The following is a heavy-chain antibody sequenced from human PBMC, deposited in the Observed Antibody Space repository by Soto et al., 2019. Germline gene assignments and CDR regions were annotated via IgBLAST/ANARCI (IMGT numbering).Heavy chain of an antibody. CDR2: ISSSSSYI. J-gene: IGHJ5*02. D-gene: IGHD3-3*01. V-gene: IGHV3-21*01. Sequence: EVQLVESGGGLVKPGGSLRLSCAASGFTFSSYSMNWVRQAPGKGLEWVSSISSSSSYIYYADSVKGRFTISRDNAKNSLYLQMNSLRAEDTAVYYCARVSDFWSGYYSHNWFDTWGQGTLVTVSS. CDR3: ARVSDFWSGYYSHNWFDT. CDR1: GFTFSSYS.